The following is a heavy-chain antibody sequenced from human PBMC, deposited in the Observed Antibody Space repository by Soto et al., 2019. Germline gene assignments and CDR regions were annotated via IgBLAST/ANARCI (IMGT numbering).Heavy chain of an antibody. CDR2: IYYSGST. J-gene: IGHJ6*02. V-gene: IGHV4-31*03. Sequence: SETLSLTCTVSGGSISSGVYYWSWIRQHPGKGLEWIGYIYYSGSTYYNPSLKSRVTISVDTSKNQFSLKLSSVTAADTAVYYCARDGFMVRGVIPYGMDVWGQGTTVTVSS. CDR3: ARDGFMVRGVIPYGMDV. CDR1: GGSISSGVYY. D-gene: IGHD3-10*01.